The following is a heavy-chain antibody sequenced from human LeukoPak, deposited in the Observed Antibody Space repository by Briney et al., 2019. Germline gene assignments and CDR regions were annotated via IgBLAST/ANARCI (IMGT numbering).Heavy chain of an antibody. CDR3: ARDRNRYCSSTSCLNDY. Sequence: PGGSLRLSCAASGFTFSSYGMHWVRQAPGKGLEWVAVIWYDGSNKYYADSVKGRFTISRDNSKNTLYLQMNSLRAEDTAVYYCARDRNRYCSSTSCLNDYWGQGTLVTVSS. CDR1: GFTFSSYG. J-gene: IGHJ4*02. D-gene: IGHD2-2*01. V-gene: IGHV3-33*08. CDR2: IWYDGSNK.